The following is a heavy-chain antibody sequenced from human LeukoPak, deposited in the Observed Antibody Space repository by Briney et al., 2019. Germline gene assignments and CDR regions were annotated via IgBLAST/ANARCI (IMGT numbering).Heavy chain of an antibody. CDR2: IYSDGTA. Sequence: WETLSLTCSVSGASTTSYYWTWIRQAPGTGLEWIGYIYSDGTASYSPSLRSRVTISIDTSRNQFSLKLSSVTAADAAVYYCARDTRSYDTSGYYYFDYWGQGALVTVSS. D-gene: IGHD3-22*01. CDR3: ARDTRSYDTSGYYYFDY. CDR1: GASTTSYY. V-gene: IGHV4-59*01. J-gene: IGHJ4*02.